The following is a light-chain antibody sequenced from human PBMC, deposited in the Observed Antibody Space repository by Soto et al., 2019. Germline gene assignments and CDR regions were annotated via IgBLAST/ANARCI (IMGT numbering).Light chain of an antibody. V-gene: IGLV2-14*01. CDR2: EVS. CDR3: TSHAGTINFPYI. Sequence: SALTQPASVSGSPGQSITISCTGTSSDVGGYNYVSWFQQHPGKAPKLKIYEVSNRPSGVSNRFSGSKSGNTASLTVSGLQAEDEADYYCTSHAGTINFPYIFGTGTKVTVL. J-gene: IGLJ1*01. CDR1: SSDVGGYNY.